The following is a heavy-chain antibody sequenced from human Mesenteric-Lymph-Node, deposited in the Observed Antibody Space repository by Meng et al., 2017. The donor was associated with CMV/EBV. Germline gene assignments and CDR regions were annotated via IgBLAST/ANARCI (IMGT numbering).Heavy chain of an antibody. Sequence: SGASISGYYWSWIRHPPGKGLEWIGYIYNSGNTNLHPSLKSRVTISVDTSKKQFSLRLNSVTAADTAVYYCATGTFEGAAAGRFDSWGQGTLVTVSS. CDR3: ATGTFEGAAAGRFDS. CDR2: IYNSGNT. CDR1: GASISGYY. V-gene: IGHV4-59*01. D-gene: IGHD6-13*01. J-gene: IGHJ4*02.